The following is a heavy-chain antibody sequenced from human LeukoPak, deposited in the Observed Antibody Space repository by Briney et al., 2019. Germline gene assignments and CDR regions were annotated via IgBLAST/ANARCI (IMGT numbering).Heavy chain of an antibody. J-gene: IGHJ4*02. CDR1: GFTVSSNY. CDR3: ARGPGSHSNFEDY. D-gene: IGHD4-11*01. CDR2: IYSGGST. V-gene: IGHV3-53*01. Sequence: PGGSLRLSCSASGFTVSSNYMSWVRQAPGKGLGGVSVIYSGGSTYYADSVKGRFTISRDNSKNTLYLQMNSLRAEDTAVYYCARGPGSHSNFEDYWGQGTLVTVSS.